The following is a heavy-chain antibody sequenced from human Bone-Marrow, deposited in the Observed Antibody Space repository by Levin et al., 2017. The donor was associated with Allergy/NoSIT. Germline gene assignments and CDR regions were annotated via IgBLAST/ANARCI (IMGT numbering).Heavy chain of an antibody. CDR2: LSGSGDIT. Sequence: GESLKISCAGSGLIFSNYAMSWVRQAPGKGLEWVSVLSGSGDITYHADSVKGRFTISRDNSKKTVYLQMNSLRVEDTAVYYCAKGIWFGEWAHRGDAFELWGQGTRVTVSS. D-gene: IGHD3-10*01. J-gene: IGHJ3*01. CDR3: AKGIWFGEWAHRGDAFEL. V-gene: IGHV3-23*01. CDR1: GLIFSNYA.